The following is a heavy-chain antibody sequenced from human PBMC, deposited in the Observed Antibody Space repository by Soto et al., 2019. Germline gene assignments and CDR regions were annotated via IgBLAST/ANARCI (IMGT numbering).Heavy chain of an antibody. CDR1: GGSFSGYY. CDR3: ARSGRVQLLDVIRNWFDP. CDR2: INRSGST. V-gene: IGHV4-34*01. D-gene: IGHD2-2*01. Sequence: PSETLSLTCAVYGGSFSGYYWSWIRQPPGKGLEWIGEINRSGSTNYNPSLKSRVTISVDTSKNQFSLKLSSVTAADTAVYYCARSGRVQLLDVIRNWFDPWGQGTMVTIYS. J-gene: IGHJ5*02.